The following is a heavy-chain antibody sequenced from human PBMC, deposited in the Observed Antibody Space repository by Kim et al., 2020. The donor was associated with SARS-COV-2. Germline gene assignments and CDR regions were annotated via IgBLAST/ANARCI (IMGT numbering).Heavy chain of an antibody. J-gene: IGHJ6*02. Sequence: SETLSLTCTVSGGSISSGGYYWSWIRQHPGKGLEWIGYIYYSGSTYYNPSLKSRVTISVDTSKNQFSLKLSSVTAADTAVYYCARDSGYPSLGMDVWGQGTTVTVSS. D-gene: IGHD1-1*01. CDR1: GGSISSGGYY. CDR2: IYYSGST. CDR3: ARDSGYPSLGMDV. V-gene: IGHV4-31*03.